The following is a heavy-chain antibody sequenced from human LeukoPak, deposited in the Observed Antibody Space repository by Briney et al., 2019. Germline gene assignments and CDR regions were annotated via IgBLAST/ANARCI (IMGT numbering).Heavy chain of an antibody. CDR3: ARVRRQPENFDD. CDR1: GYTYTRYG. Sequence: ASVKVSCQASGYTYTRYGIRWVRQAPGQGLAWMGWICSYNGNTNYAQTLPDRVTMTPDISTSIAYMELRSLSSNDRAVYSCARVRRQPENFDDWGQGTLVTVSS. CDR2: ICSYNGNT. J-gene: IGHJ4*02. V-gene: IGHV1-18*04. D-gene: IGHD1-14*01.